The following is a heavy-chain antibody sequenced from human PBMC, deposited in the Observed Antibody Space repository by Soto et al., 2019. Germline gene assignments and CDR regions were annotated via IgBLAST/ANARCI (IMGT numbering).Heavy chain of an antibody. V-gene: IGHV4-4*02. D-gene: IGHD5-12*01. CDR1: SGSISSSNW. CDR3: ARVGGYSGYDSYYFDY. J-gene: IGHJ4*02. CDR2: IYHSGST. Sequence: SETLSLTCAVSSGSISSSNWWSWVRQPPGKGLEWIGEIYHSGSTNYNPSLKSRVTISVDKSKNQFSLKLSSVTAADTAVYYCARVGGYSGYDSYYFDYWGQGTLVTVSS.